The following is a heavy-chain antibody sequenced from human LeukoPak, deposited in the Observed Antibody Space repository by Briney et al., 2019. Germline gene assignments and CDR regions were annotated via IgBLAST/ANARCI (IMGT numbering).Heavy chain of an antibody. V-gene: IGHV3-74*01. J-gene: IGHJ6*02. CDR3: ARDRQGYYGMDV. CDR2: IAGDGGGT. CDR1: GFTFSTSW. Sequence: GGSLRLSCAASGFTFSTSWMFWVRQAPGKGLVWVSRIAGDGGGTNYADSVKGRFTISRDNAKNSLYLQMNSLRAEDTAVYCCARDRQGYYGMDVWGQGTTVTVSS.